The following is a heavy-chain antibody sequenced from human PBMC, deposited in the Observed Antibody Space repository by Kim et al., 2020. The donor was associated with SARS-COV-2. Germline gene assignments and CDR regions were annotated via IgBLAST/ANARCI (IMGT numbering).Heavy chain of an antibody. CDR2: IDPSDSYT. J-gene: IGHJ5*02. V-gene: IGHV5-10-1*01. Sequence: GESLKISCKGSGYSFTSYWISWVRQMPGKGLEWMGRIDPSDSYTNYSPSFQGHVTISADKSISTAYLQWSSLKASDTAMYYCALYPRMVRGVIITWSLNWFGPWGQGTLVTVSS. CDR1: GYSFTSYW. D-gene: IGHD3-10*01. CDR3: ALYPRMVRGVIITWSLNWFGP.